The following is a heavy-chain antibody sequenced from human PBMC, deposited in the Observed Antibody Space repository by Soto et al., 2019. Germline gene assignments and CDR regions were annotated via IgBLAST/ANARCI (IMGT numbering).Heavy chain of an antibody. CDR1: GYTFTSYG. J-gene: IGHJ4*02. D-gene: IGHD2-15*01. CDR2: ISAFNGNT. CDR3: ARDKPPVGFRDGGTCYSAF. Sequence: ASVKVSCKTSGYTFTSYGINWVRQAPGQGLEWMGWISAFNGNTNYAQEFQGRVTVTTDTSTSTAYLELRSLRSDDTAIYYCARDKPPVGFRDGGTCYSAFWGQGSPVTVS. V-gene: IGHV1-18*01.